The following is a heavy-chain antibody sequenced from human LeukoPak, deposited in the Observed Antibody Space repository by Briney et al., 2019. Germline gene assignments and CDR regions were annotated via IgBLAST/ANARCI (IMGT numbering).Heavy chain of an antibody. CDR3: AKDYCSSTSCYHDDPEAGTGIGGY. D-gene: IGHD2-2*01. CDR2: IRYDGSNK. Sequence: GGSLRLSCAASGFTFSSYGMHWVRQAPGKGLEWVAFIRYDGSNKYYADSVKGRFAISRDNSKNTLYLQMNSLRAEDTAVYYCAKDYCSSTSCYHDDPEAGTGIGGYWGQGTLVTVSS. J-gene: IGHJ4*02. CDR1: GFTFSSYG. V-gene: IGHV3-30*02.